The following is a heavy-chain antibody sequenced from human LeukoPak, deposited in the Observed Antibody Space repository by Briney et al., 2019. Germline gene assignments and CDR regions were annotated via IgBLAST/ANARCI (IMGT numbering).Heavy chain of an antibody. CDR1: GLTFSDYD. CDR3: ARGHNGLEY. CDR2: IDSSGDAI. D-gene: IGHD5-24*01. J-gene: IGHJ4*02. Sequence: PGGSLRLSCAVSGLTFSDYDMSWIRQAPGKGLDWVSDIDSSGDAIYYADSVKGRSTISRDNAKNSLFLQMNSLRTEDTAVYYCARGHNGLEYWGQGTLVTVSS. V-gene: IGHV3-11*01.